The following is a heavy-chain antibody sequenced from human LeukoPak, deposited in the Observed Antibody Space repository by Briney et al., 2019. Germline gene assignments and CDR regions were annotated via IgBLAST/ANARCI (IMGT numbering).Heavy chain of an antibody. CDR3: ARVQTTVVKSTPHDAFDI. D-gene: IGHD4-23*01. V-gene: IGHV1-2*02. Sequence: ASVKVSCKASGYTFTGYYMHWVRQAPGQGLEWMGWINPNSGGTNYAQKFQGRVTMTRDTSISTAYMELSRLRSDDTAVYYCARVQTTVVKSTPHDAFDIWGQGTMVTVSS. CDR2: INPNSGGT. J-gene: IGHJ3*02. CDR1: GYTFTGYY.